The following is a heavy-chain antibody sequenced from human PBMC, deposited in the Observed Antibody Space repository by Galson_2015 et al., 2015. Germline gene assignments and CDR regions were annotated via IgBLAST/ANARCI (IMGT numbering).Heavy chain of an antibody. J-gene: IGHJ4*02. Sequence: SLRLSCAASGFTFSSYAMSWVRQAPGKGLEWVSAISGSGGDKYYADSVKGRFTISRDNSKNTLYLQMNSLRGEDTAVYYCARVDTMKVVVTSLPDHWGQGTLVTVSS. CDR1: GFTFSSYA. V-gene: IGHV3-23*01. CDR3: ARVDTMKVVVTSLPDH. D-gene: IGHD3-22*01. CDR2: ISGSGGDK.